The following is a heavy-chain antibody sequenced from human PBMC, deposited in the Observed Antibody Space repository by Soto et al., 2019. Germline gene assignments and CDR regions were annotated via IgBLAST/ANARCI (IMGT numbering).Heavy chain of an antibody. D-gene: IGHD2-2*01. CDR2: INHSGST. J-gene: IGHJ6*02. Sequence: QVQLQQWGAGLLKPSETLSLTCAVYGGSFSGYYWSWIRQPPGKGLEWIGEINHSGSTNYNPSLKSRVTISVDTSKNQFSLKLSSVTAADTAVYYCARGLHGSVVVPAAMSPDYYYYYGMDVWGQGTTVTVSS. CDR3: ARGLHGSVVVPAAMSPDYYYYYGMDV. V-gene: IGHV4-34*01. CDR1: GGSFSGYY.